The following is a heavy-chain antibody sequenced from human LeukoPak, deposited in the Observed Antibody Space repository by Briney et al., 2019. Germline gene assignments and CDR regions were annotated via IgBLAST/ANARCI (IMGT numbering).Heavy chain of an antibody. V-gene: IGHV1-69*06. CDR2: IIAMCDTA. D-gene: IGHD1-26*01. Sequence: RGSVRVSCTASGGTFNSYAISWVRQAPGQGLEWMGGIIAMCDTANYPQTVRGRLTITADKTKSTVYMELSSLRSEDTAVYYCAREDDTGRYMGDDAFDIWGQGTMVTVSS. J-gene: IGHJ3*02. CDR3: AREDDTGRYMGDDAFDI. CDR1: GGTFNSYA.